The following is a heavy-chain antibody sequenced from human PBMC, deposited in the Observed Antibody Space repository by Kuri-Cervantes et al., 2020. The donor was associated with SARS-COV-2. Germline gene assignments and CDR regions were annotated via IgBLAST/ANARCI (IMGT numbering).Heavy chain of an antibody. D-gene: IGHD4/OR15-4a*01. CDR1: GGSISSGDYY. J-gene: IGHJ5*02. CDR3: AGDPNANHNNWFDP. CDR2: IYYSGST. Sequence: LRLSCTVSGGSISSGDYYWSWIRQPPGKGPEWIGYIYYSGSTYYNPSLKSRVTISVDTSKNQFSLKLSSVTAADTAVYYCAGDPNANHNNWFDPWGRGTLVTVSS. V-gene: IGHV4-30-4*08.